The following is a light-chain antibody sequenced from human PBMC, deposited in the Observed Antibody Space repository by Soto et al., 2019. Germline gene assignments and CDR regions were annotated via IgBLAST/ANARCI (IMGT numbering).Light chain of an antibody. CDR3: QQYGSSPPWT. J-gene: IGKJ1*01. CDR2: GAS. Sequence: EILMTQSPATLSVSPGERATLSCRASQSVRSNLAWYQQKPGQAPRLLMDGASSRATGIPDRFSGSGSGTDFTLTISRLEPEDFAVYYCQQYGSSPPWTFGQGTKVDIK. CDR1: QSVRSN. V-gene: IGKV3-20*01.